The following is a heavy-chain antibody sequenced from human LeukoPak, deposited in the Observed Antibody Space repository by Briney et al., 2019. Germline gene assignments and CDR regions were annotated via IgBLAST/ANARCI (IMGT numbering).Heavy chain of an antibody. D-gene: IGHD6-13*01. CDR2: IPYDGSNK. Sequence: GGSLRLSCAASGFTFNNYAIHWVRQAPGKGLEWVTVIPYDGSNKYYADSVKGRFTISRDNSKNTLYLQVNSLGAEDTAVYYCARGGSSSWSSFDYWGQGTLVTVSS. CDR3: ARGGSSSWSSFDY. J-gene: IGHJ4*02. CDR1: GFTFNNYA. V-gene: IGHV3-30-3*01.